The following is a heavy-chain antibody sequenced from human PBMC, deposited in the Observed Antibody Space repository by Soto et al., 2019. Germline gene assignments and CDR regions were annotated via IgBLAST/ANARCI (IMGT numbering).Heavy chain of an antibody. J-gene: IGHJ5*02. Sequence: HPGGSLRLSCSASGFTFSSYAMHWVRQAPGKGLEYVSAISSNGGSTYYADSVKGRFTISRDNSKNTLYLQMSSLRAEDTAVYYCVKDRDFDWSPTTGDDWFDPWGQGTLVTVSS. D-gene: IGHD3-9*01. CDR3: VKDRDFDWSPTTGDDWFDP. CDR2: ISSNGGST. V-gene: IGHV3-64D*06. CDR1: GFTFSSYA.